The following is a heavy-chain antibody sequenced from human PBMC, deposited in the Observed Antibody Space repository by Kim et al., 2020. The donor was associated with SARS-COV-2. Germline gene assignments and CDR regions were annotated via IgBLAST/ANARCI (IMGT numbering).Heavy chain of an antibody. J-gene: IGHJ5*02. D-gene: IGHD2-2*02. V-gene: IGHV1-69*04. Sequence: SVKVSCKASGGTFSSYAISWVRQAPGQGLEWMGRIIPILGIANYAQKFQGRVTITADKSTSTAYMELSSLRSEDTAVYYCARDLIFCSSTSCYTSATGPLSTNWFDPWGQGTLVTVSS. CDR1: GGTFSSYA. CDR2: IIPILGIA. CDR3: ARDLIFCSSTSCYTSATGPLSTNWFDP.